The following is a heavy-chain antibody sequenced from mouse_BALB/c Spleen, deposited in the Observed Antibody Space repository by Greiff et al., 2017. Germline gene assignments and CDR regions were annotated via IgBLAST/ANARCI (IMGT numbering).Heavy chain of an antibody. J-gene: IGHJ4*01. D-gene: IGHD1-1*01. CDR3: ACITKVVGGAIDY. CDR1: GYTFTNNC. CDR2: IYPEGGYT. V-gene: IGHV1-63*02. Sequence: VQLQQSGAELVRPGTSVKMSCKAAGYTFTNNCIRWVKQRPGHGLEWIGDIYPEGGYTNYHEKFKGKATLTADTSSSTAYMQLSSLTSEDSAIYYCACITKVVGGAIDYWGQGTSVTVSA.